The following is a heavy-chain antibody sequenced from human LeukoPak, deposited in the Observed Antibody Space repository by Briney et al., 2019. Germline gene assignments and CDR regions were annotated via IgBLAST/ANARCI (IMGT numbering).Heavy chain of an antibody. CDR3: AKDGSRYCSGGSCLYGMDV. J-gene: IGHJ6*02. Sequence: GGSLRLSCAASGFTFSSYAMSWVRQAPGKGLEWVSAISGSGGSTYYADSVKGRFTISRDNSKSTLYLQMNSLRAEDTAVYYCAKDGSRYCSGGSCLYGMDVWGQGTTVTVSS. D-gene: IGHD2-15*01. V-gene: IGHV3-23*01. CDR1: GFTFSSYA. CDR2: ISGSGGST.